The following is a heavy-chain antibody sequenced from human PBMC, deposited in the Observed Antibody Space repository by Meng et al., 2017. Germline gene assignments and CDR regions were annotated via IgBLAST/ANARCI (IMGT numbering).Heavy chain of an antibody. J-gene: IGHJ5*02. CDR3: AHRRGDSREGWFDP. CDR1: GFSLSTSGVG. CDR2: IYWDDDK. Sequence: QITLKEFAPTLVKPTQTLTLTCTFSGFSLSTSGVGVGWIRQPPGKALEWLALIYWDDDKRYSPSLKSRLTITKDTPKNQVVLTMTNMDPVDTATYYCAHRRGDSREGWFDPWGQGTLVTVSS. D-gene: IGHD2-21*02. V-gene: IGHV2-5*02.